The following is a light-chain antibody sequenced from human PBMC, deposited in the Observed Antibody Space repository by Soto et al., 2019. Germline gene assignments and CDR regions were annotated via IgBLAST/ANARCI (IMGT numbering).Light chain of an antibody. CDR2: DAS. J-gene: IGKJ1*01. Sequence: EIVLTQSPATLSLSPGERATLSCRASQSVGSDLAWYQQKPGQAPRLLIYDASNRSTGTPARFSGSGSGTDFTLTISNLEPEDFAVYYCQQRSNWPWTLGKGTKVEIK. CDR3: QQRSNWPWT. V-gene: IGKV3-11*01. CDR1: QSVGSD.